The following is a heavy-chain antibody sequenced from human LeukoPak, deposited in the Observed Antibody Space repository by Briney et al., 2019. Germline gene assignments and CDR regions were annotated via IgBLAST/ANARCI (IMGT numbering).Heavy chain of an antibody. CDR3: ELYYYGMDV. Sequence: SETLSLTCAVYGGSFSGYYWSWIRQPPGKGLEWIGEINHSGSTNYNPSLKSRVTISVDTSKNQFSLKLSSVTAADTAVYYCELYYYGMDVWGQGTTVTVSS. CDR2: INHSGST. V-gene: IGHV4-34*01. CDR1: GGSFSGYY. J-gene: IGHJ6*02.